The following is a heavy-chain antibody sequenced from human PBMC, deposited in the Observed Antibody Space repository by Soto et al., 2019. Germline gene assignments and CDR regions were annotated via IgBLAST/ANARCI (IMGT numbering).Heavy chain of an antibody. CDR1: GYSFTSHY. CDR2: IYPGGVNI. CDR3: ASSEVDYRNWFDP. D-gene: IGHD4-17*01. Sequence: ASVKVSCKAIGYSFTSHYMHWVRQAPGQGLEWMGTIYPGGVNIGYAQKFKGRVTMTKDTSTSTAYMELSSLRSEDTAVYYCASSEVDYRNWFDPWGQGTLVTVSS. J-gene: IGHJ5*02. V-gene: IGHV1-46*03.